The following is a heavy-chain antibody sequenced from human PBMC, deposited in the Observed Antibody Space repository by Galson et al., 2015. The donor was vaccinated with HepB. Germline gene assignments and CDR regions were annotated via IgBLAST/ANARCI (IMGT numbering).Heavy chain of an antibody. D-gene: IGHD2-8*01. CDR1: GFTFNIYA. J-gene: IGHJ4*02. V-gene: IGHV3-30*18. CDR2: ISYDASNK. Sequence: SLRLSCAASGFTFNIYAMNWVRQAPGKGLEWVAVISYDASNKYYADSVKGRFSISRDNSKNTLYLQMNSLRADDTAVYYCAKERVYYLDYWGQGTLVTVSS. CDR3: AKERVYYLDY.